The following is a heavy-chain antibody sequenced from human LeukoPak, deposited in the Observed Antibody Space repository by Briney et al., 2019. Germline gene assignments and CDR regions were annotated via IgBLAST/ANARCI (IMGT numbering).Heavy chain of an antibody. Sequence: SETLSLTCSVSGDSLNKNFWSWIRQPPGKGLEWIGYIFHSGTINYSPSLKSRVSISLDASKNQFSLMLTSVTAADTAVYYCARGGGQQLVGGYYYYYYMDVWGKGTTVTVSS. J-gene: IGHJ6*03. CDR1: GDSLNKNF. CDR3: ARGGGQQLVGGYYYYYYMDV. V-gene: IGHV4-59*01. CDR2: IFHSGTI. D-gene: IGHD6-13*01.